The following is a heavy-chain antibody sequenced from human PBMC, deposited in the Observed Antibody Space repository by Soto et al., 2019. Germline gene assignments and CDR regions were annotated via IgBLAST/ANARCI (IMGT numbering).Heavy chain of an antibody. V-gene: IGHV1-69*13. Sequence: AASVKVSCKASGGTFSSYAISWVRQAPGQGLEWMGGIIPIFGTANYAQKFQGRVTITADESTSTAYMELSSLRSEDTAVYYCARAPDISTGPGWFDPWGQGTLVTVSS. CDR3: ARAPDISTGPGWFDP. J-gene: IGHJ5*02. D-gene: IGHD3-9*01. CDR2: IIPIFGTA. CDR1: GGTFSSYA.